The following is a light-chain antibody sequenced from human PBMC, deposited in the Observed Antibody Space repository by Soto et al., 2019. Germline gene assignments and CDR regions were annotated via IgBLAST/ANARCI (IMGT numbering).Light chain of an antibody. V-gene: IGLV3-21*02. CDR3: HGWHSDDQDYV. CDR2: DDR. CDR1: KIGFKS. Sequence: SYELTQPPSLSVAPGQTATMTCGGKKIGFKSVNWYQQEPGQAPVLVVYDDRARPSGVPARFSGSSSGNTATLTISRVEAGDEADYYCHGWHSDDQDYVFGSATKVTXL. J-gene: IGLJ1*01.